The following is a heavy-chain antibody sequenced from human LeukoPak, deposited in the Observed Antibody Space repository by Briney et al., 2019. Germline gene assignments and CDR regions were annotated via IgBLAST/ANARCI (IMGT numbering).Heavy chain of an antibody. Sequence: GASVKVSCKASGYTFTGYYMHWVRQAPGQGLEWMGRINPNSGGANYAQKFQGRVTMTRDTSISTAYMELSRLRSDDTAVYYCTTGELLNAFDIWGQGTMVTVSS. D-gene: IGHD1-26*01. CDR1: GYTFTGYY. CDR2: INPNSGGA. J-gene: IGHJ3*02. CDR3: TTGELLNAFDI. V-gene: IGHV1-2*06.